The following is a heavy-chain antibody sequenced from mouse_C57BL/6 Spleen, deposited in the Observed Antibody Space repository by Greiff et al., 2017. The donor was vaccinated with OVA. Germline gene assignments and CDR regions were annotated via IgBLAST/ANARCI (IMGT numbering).Heavy chain of an antibody. J-gene: IGHJ4*01. Sequence: QVQLQQSGPELVKPGASVKISCKASGYAFSSSWMNWVKQRPGKGLEWIGRIYPGDGDTNYNGKFKGKAKLTADKSSSTAYMQLSSLTSEDSAVYFCARGGSSYVGAMDYWGQGTSVTVSS. V-gene: IGHV1-82*01. CDR1: GYAFSSSW. CDR2: IYPGDGDT. CDR3: ARGGSSYVGAMDY. D-gene: IGHD1-1*01.